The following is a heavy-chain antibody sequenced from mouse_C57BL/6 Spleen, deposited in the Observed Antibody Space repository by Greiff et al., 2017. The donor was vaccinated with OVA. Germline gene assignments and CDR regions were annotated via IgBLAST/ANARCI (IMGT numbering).Heavy chain of an antibody. CDR2: IDPSDSYT. Sequence: QVQLQQPGAELVKPGASVKLSCKASGYTFTSYWMQWVKQRPGQGLEWIGEIDPSDSYTNYNQKFKGKATLTVDTSSSTAYMQLSSLTSEDSAVYDCALLRGAMDYWGQGTSVTVSS. D-gene: IGHD1-1*01. CDR1: GYTFTSYW. V-gene: IGHV1-50*01. J-gene: IGHJ4*01. CDR3: ALLRGAMDY.